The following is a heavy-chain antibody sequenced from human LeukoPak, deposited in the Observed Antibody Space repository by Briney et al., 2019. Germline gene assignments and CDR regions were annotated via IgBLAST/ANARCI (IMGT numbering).Heavy chain of an antibody. CDR3: ASAAAGASEWFDP. CDR2: IIPILGIA. D-gene: IGHD6-13*01. V-gene: IGHV1-69*02. CDR1: GGTFSSYY. J-gene: IGHJ5*02. Sequence: ASVKVSCKASGGTFSSYYISWVRQAPGQGLEWMGRIIPILGIANYAQKFQGRVTITADKSTSPAYMELSSLRSEDTAVYYCASAAAGASEWFDPWGEGTLVTVSS.